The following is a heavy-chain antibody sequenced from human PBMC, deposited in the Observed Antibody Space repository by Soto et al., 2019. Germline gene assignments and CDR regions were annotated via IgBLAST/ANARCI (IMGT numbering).Heavy chain of an antibody. CDR2: IYYSGST. Sequence: QVQLQESGPGLVKPSQTLSLTCTVSGGSISSGGYYWSWIRQHPGKGLEWIGYIYYSGSTYYNPSLTSRVTISVDTSKNQFSLKLSSVTAADTAVYYCARAITYYYDSSGLGNWFDPWGQGTLVTVSS. CDR3: ARAITYYYDSSGLGNWFDP. V-gene: IGHV4-31*03. J-gene: IGHJ5*02. CDR1: GGSISSGGYY. D-gene: IGHD3-22*01.